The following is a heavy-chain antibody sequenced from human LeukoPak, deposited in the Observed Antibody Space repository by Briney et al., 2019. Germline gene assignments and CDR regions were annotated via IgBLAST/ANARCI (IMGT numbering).Heavy chain of an antibody. CDR3: ARDTVSRLYYYYYYMDV. CDR1: GFTFSSYW. V-gene: IGHV3-74*01. Sequence: GGSLRLSCAASGFTFSSYWMHWVRHAPGKGLVWVSRINSDGSSTSYADSVKGRFTISRDNAKNTLYLQMNSLRAEDTAVYYCARDTVSRLYYYYYYMDVWGKGTTVTVSS. D-gene: IGHD4-17*01. J-gene: IGHJ6*03. CDR2: INSDGSST.